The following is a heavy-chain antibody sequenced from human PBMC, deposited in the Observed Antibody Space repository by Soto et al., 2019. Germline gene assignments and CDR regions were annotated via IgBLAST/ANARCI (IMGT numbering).Heavy chain of an antibody. V-gene: IGHV3-23*01. Sequence: EVQLLESGGGLVQPGGSLRLSCAASGFTFSNYIMTWVRQAPGKGLEWVSVISGGGGTTHYADSVKGRFTISRDNSKNTLYLQMNSLRAEDTAVYYCAKDIVVVPSTIDRDWFDPWGQGTLVTVSS. CDR1: GFTFSNYI. J-gene: IGHJ5*02. CDR2: ISGGGGTT. D-gene: IGHD2-2*01. CDR3: AKDIVVVPSTIDRDWFDP.